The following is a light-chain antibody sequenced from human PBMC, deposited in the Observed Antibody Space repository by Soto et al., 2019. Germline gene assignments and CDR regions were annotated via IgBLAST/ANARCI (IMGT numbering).Light chain of an antibody. CDR3: QSADSSGNYV. J-gene: IGLJ1*01. V-gene: IGLV3-25*02. Sequence: SYELTQPPSVSVSPGQTARITCSGDALPKQYAYWYQQKPGQAPVLVIYKDSERPSGIPERFSGSSSGTTVTLTISGVQAEDEADYYCQSADSSGNYVFGNATKLTV. CDR1: ALPKQY. CDR2: KDS.